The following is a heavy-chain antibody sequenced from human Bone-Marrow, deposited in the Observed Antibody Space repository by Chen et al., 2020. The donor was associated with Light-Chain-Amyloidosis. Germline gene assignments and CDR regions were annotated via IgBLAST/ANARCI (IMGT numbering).Heavy chain of an antibody. V-gene: IGHV4-59*08. Sequence: QVQLQASGPGLVKPSETLSLTCSVSGGSISIYYWSWIRQPPGKGLEWIGYIYSSGNSNYNPSLKSRVTISIDTSKNQFSLKLSSVTAADTAVYYCARRGDGYNFDYWGQGTLVTVSS. J-gene: IGHJ4*02. CDR1: GGSISIYY. CDR3: ARRGDGYNFDY. CDR2: IYSSGNS. D-gene: IGHD5-12*01.